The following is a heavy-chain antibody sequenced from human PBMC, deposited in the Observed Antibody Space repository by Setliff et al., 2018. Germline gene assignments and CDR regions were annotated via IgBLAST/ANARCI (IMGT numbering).Heavy chain of an antibody. Sequence: PGGSLRLSCAASGFTFSTHSMNWVRQAPGKGLEWVSSISRSSTYIYYADSMKGRFTISRDNAKNSLYLQMTSLRAEDTAVYYCASAGHTGSWSPYDAFHLWGQGTMVTVSS. D-gene: IGHD6-13*01. CDR3: ASAGHTGSWSPYDAFHL. CDR1: GFTFSTHS. V-gene: IGHV3-21*01. J-gene: IGHJ3*01. CDR2: ISRSSTYI.